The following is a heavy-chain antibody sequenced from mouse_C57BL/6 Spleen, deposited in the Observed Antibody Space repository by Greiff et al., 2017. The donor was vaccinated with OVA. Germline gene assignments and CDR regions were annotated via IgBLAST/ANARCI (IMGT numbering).Heavy chain of an antibody. CDR3: ASNLFAD. CDR2: INPNNGGT. CDR1: GYTFTDYY. V-gene: IGHV1-26*01. J-gene: IGHJ3*01. Sequence: VQLQQSGPELVKPGASVKISCKASGYTFTDYYMNWVKQSHGKSLEWIGDINPNNGGTSYNQKFKGKATLTVDKSSSTAYMELRSLTSEDSAVYDCASNLFADWGQGTLVTGSA.